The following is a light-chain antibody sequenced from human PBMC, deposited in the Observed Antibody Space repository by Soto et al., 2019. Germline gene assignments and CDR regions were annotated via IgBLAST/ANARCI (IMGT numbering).Light chain of an antibody. J-gene: IGKJ5*01. CDR1: QSLLHITGETF. CDR3: MQSTQLPPT. V-gene: IGKV2D-29*02. Sequence: DVVVTQTPLSLSFCPLQPASISCKSSQSLLHITGETFLFWYLQKPGQSPQLLIYEVSTRVSGVPDRFSGSGSGTDFTLEISRVETDDVGIYYCMQSTQLPPTFGQGTRLEIK. CDR2: EVS.